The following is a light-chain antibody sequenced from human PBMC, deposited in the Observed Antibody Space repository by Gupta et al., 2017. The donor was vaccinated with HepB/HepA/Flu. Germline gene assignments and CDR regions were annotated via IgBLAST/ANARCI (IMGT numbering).Light chain of an antibody. CDR3: QQRSNWPPIT. J-gene: IGKJ5*01. CDR1: QSVSSY. V-gene: IGKV3-11*01. CDR2: DAS. Sequence: EIVLTQSPATLSLSPGERATLSCRASQSVSSYLAWYQQKPGQAHRLLIYDASNRATGIPARFSGSGSGTDFTLTISGLEPEDFAVYNCQQRSNWPPITFGQGTRLEIK.